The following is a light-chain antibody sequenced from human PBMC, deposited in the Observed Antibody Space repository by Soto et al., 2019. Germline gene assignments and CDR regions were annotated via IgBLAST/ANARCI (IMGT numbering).Light chain of an antibody. J-gene: IGLJ3*02. V-gene: IGLV1-51*01. CDR3: GTWDGSLSIWV. CDR2: DNN. CDR1: TSNIGNNY. Sequence: QSVLPQPPSVSAAPGQKVTISCSGTTSNIGNNYVSWYQQLPGTAPKLLIYDNNKRPSGIPDRFSGSKSGTSATLAITGLQTGDEADYYCGTWDGSLSIWVFGGGTKLTVL.